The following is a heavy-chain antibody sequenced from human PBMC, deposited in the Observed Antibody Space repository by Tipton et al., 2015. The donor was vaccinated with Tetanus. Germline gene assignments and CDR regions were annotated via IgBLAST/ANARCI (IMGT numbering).Heavy chain of an antibody. V-gene: IGHV4-4*02. D-gene: IGHD6-13*01. CDR1: GGSISSSNW. CDR2: MYHEGNT. CDR3: ARHWGPRPGIAAAGTWWFVP. Sequence: TLSLTCAVSGGSISSSNWWSWVRQPPGKGLEWIAAMYHEGNTNYNPSLKSRVTISVDTPKNQFSLKLTSVIASDTAVYYCARHWGPRPGIAAAGTWWFVPGGQGTLVTVSS. J-gene: IGHJ5*02.